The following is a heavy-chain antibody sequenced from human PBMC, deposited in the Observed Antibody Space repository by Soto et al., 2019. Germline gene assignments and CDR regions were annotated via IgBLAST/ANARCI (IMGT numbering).Heavy chain of an antibody. Sequence: GESLKISCKGSGYSFTSYWIGWVRQMPGKGLEWMGIIYPGDSDTRYSPSFQGQVTISADKSISTAYLQWSSLKASDTAMYYCARTPDSSGYYGGWFDPWGQGTLVTVSS. D-gene: IGHD3-22*01. J-gene: IGHJ5*02. CDR3: ARTPDSSGYYGGWFDP. CDR1: GYSFTSYW. V-gene: IGHV5-51*01. CDR2: IYPGDSDT.